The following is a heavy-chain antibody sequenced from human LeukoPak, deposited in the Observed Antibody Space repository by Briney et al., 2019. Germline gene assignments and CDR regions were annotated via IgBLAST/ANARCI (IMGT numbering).Heavy chain of an antibody. Sequence: SETLSLTCAVYGGSLSGYCRSWIRQPPGKGLEWIGEINHSGSTNYNPSLKSRVTISVDTSKNQFSLKLSSVTAADTAVYYCARDPGGIAARLHKFDPWGQGTLVTVSS. CDR2: INHSGST. CDR1: GGSLSGYC. V-gene: IGHV4-34*01. J-gene: IGHJ5*02. D-gene: IGHD6-6*01. CDR3: ARDPGGIAARLHKFDP.